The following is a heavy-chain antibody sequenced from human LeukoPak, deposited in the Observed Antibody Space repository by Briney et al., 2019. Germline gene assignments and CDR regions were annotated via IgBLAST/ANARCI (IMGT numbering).Heavy chain of an antibody. J-gene: IGHJ4*02. D-gene: IGHD3-22*01. V-gene: IGHV4-59*01. CDR3: ARVGRGYYDSSGYHNYFDY. Sequence: PSETLSLTCTVSGGSISSYYWSWIRQPPGKGLEWIGYIYYSGGTNYNPSLKSRVTISVDTSKNQFSLKLSSVTAADTAVYYCARVGRGYYDSSGYHNYFDYWGQGTLVTVSS. CDR2: IYYSGGT. CDR1: GGSISSYY.